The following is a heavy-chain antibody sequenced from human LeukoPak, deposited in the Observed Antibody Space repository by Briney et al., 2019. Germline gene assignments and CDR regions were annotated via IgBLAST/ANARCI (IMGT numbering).Heavy chain of an antibody. CDR1: GYTFTSYD. V-gene: IGHV1-8*01. D-gene: IGHD3-3*01. J-gene: IGHJ4*02. CDR2: MNPNSGNT. CDR3: ARNDFWSGYYSGGQAYYFDY. Sequence: GASVKVSCKASGYTFTSYDINWVRQATGQGLEWMGWMNPNSGNTGYAQKLQGRVTVTTDTSTSTAYMELRSLRSDDTAVYYCARNDFWSGYYSGGQAYYFDYWGQGTLVTVSS.